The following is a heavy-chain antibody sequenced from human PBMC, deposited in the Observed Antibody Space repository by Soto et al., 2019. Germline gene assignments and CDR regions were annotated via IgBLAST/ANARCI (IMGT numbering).Heavy chain of an antibody. CDR3: ARSFIPAATDYYYYGMDV. Sequence: QVQLVQSGAEVKKPGSSVKVSCKASGGTFSSYAISWVRQAPGQGLEWMGGIIPIFGTANYAQKFQGRVTITADXXTXTDXMELSSLRSEDTAVYYCARSFIPAATDYYYYGMDVWGQGTTVTVSS. J-gene: IGHJ6*02. D-gene: IGHD2-2*01. V-gene: IGHV1-69*12. CDR2: IIPIFGTA. CDR1: GGTFSSYA.